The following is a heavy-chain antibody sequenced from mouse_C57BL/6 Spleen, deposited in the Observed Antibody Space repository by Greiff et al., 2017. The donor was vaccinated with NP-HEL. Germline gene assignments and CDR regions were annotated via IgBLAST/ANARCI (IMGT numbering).Heavy chain of an antibody. D-gene: IGHD1-1*01. V-gene: IGHV5-17*01. CDR2: ISSGSSTI. CDR3: ARPSSQAWFAY. Sequence: EVHLVESGGGLVKPGGSLKLSCAASGFTFSDYGMHWVRQAPEKGLEWVAYISSGSSTIYYADTVKGRFTISRDNAKNTLFLQMTSLRSEDTAMYYCARPSSQAWFAYWGQGTLVTVSA. CDR1: GFTFSDYG. J-gene: IGHJ3*01.